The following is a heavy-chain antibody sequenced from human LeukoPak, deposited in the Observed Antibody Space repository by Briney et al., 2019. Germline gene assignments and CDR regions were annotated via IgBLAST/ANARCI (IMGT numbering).Heavy chain of an antibody. CDR3: ARVITVAYYMDV. CDR1: GGSISSYY. V-gene: IGHV4-59*01. CDR2: IYYSGST. J-gene: IGHJ6*03. D-gene: IGHD6-19*01. Sequence: PSETLSLTCTVSGGSISSYYWSGIRQPPGKGLEGIGYIYYSGSTNYNPSLKSRVTISVDTSKNQFSLKLSSVTAADTAVYYCARVITVAYYMDVWGKGTTVTVSS.